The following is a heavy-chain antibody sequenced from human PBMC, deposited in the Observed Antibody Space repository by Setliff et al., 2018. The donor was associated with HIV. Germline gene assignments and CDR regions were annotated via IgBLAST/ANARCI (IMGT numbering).Heavy chain of an antibody. J-gene: IGHJ3*01. Sequence: VASVKVSCKASGGTFINSAFTWVRQAPGQGLEWMGSIIPIFNTGNYAQKFQNRVTITADESTSTAYMELSSLRSEDTAVYFCATGRHYYDSSDYPANPFDVWGQGTMVTVSS. CDR1: GGTFINSA. D-gene: IGHD3-22*01. V-gene: IGHV1-69*13. CDR3: ATGRHYYDSSDYPANPFDV. CDR2: IIPIFNTG.